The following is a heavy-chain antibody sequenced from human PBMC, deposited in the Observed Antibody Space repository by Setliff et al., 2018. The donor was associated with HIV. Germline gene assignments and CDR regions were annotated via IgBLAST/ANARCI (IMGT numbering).Heavy chain of an antibody. CDR3: SRDRSSGWSSDWFDT. Sequence: SETLSLTCTVSDGSISSYYWSCIRQPAGEGLEWIGRIYTSGSTKYNPSFKSRLTMSLDPSKNHFSLKLRSVTAADPAVYFCSRDRSSGWSSDWFDTWGQGILVTVSS. CDR2: IYTSGST. D-gene: IGHD6-19*01. CDR1: DGSISSYY. V-gene: IGHV4-4*07. J-gene: IGHJ5*02.